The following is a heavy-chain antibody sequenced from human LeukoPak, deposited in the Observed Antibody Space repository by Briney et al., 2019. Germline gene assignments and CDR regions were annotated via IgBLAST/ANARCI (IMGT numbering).Heavy chain of an antibody. D-gene: IGHD3-22*01. Sequence: ASVKVSCKASGYTFTGYYMHWVRQAPGQGLEWMGWINPNSGGTNYAQKFQGRVTMTRDTSISTAYMELSRLRSDDTAVYYCARETDYYDCSGYYRTHNWFDPWGQGTLVTVSS. CDR3: ARETDYYDCSGYYRTHNWFDP. J-gene: IGHJ5*02. CDR1: GYTFTGYY. V-gene: IGHV1-2*02. CDR2: INPNSGGT.